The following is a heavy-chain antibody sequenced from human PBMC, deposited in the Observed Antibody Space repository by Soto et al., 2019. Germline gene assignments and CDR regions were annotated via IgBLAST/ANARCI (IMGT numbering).Heavy chain of an antibody. D-gene: IGHD1-7*01. V-gene: IGHV4-61*01. CDR3: ARDSLPITGTTLYYYYYGMDV. CDR1: GGSVSSGSYY. CDR2: IYYSGST. J-gene: IGHJ6*02. Sequence: PSETLSLTCTVSGGSVSSGSYYWSWIRQPPGKGLEWIGYIYYSGSTNYNPSLKSRVTISVDTSKNQFSLKLSSVTAADTAVYYCARDSLPITGTTLYYYYYGMDVWGQGTTVTAP.